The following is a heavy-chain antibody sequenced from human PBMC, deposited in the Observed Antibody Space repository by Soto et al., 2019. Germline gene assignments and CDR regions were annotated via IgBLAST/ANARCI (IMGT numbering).Heavy chain of an antibody. V-gene: IGHV2-5*01. J-gene: IGHJ4*02. Sequence: QITLKESGPTLVKPTQTLTLTCTVSGFSLSTTAVGVGWVRQPPGKALEWLGLIYWNDEKRYSPSLKSRLTITNDNSKTQVVVTMTNTSPVDTATYYCGHWGYSNGWSEYWGQGTLVTVSS. D-gene: IGHD6-19*01. CDR1: GFSLSTTAVG. CDR2: IYWNDEK. CDR3: GHWGYSNGWSEY.